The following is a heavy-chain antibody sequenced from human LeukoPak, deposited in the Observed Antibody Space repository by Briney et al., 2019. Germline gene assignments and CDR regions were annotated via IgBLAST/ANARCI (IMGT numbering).Heavy chain of an antibody. CDR1: GFSFSTYW. Sequence: GGSLRLSCAASGFSFSTYWMHWVRHAPGKGLVWVSRIKSDGITNYADAAKGGYTISRDNTNNTLSLQMNSLRPEDTGVYYCARAPSDIGGYYPEYFRHWGQGTLVTVSS. V-gene: IGHV3-74*01. CDR3: ARAPSDIGGYYPEYFRH. CDR2: IKSDGIT. J-gene: IGHJ1*01. D-gene: IGHD3-22*01.